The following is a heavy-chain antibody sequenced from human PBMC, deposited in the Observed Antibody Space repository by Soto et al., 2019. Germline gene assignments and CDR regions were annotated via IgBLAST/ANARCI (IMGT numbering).Heavy chain of an antibody. Sequence: SETLSLTCTVSGGSISSGDYYWSWIRQPPGKGLEWIGYIYHSGSTYYNPSLKSRVTISVDRSKNQFSLKLSSVTAADTAVYYCALEDTAPKGGMDVWGQGTTVTVSS. CDR1: GGSISSGDYY. CDR3: ALEDTAPKGGMDV. V-gene: IGHV4-30-2*01. J-gene: IGHJ6*02. D-gene: IGHD5-18*01. CDR2: IYHSGST.